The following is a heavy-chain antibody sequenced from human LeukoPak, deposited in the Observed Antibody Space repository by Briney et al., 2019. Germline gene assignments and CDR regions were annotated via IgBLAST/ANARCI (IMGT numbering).Heavy chain of an antibody. CDR3: ARVRVYGGNSNFGY. D-gene: IGHD4-23*01. Sequence: ASVKVSCKASGYTFTGYYMHWVRQAPGQGLEWMGWINPNSGGTNYAQKFQGRVTMTRDTSISTAYMELSRLRSDDTAVYYCARVRVYGGNSNFGYWGQGTLVTVSS. CDR1: GYTFTGYY. V-gene: IGHV1-2*02. J-gene: IGHJ4*02. CDR2: INPNSGGT.